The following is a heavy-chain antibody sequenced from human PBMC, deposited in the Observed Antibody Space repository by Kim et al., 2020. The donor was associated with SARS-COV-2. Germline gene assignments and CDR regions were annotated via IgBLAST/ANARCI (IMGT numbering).Heavy chain of an antibody. CDR1: GLSVGSKY. J-gene: IGHJ3*01. CDR3: VRGRSVEGYAFDL. D-gene: IGHD3-3*01. Sequence: GGSLRLSCAAFGLSVGSKYMSWVRQTPSRGLEWVSVIYSVGTTYYAEFVKGRFTLSRDMSENTLYLQMNNLTDGDTATYYCVRGRSVEGYAFDLWGQGTVVTVSS. V-gene: IGHV3-53*01. CDR2: IYSVGTT.